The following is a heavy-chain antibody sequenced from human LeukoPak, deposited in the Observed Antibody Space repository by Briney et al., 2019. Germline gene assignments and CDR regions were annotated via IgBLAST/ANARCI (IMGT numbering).Heavy chain of an antibody. CDR1: GGSFSGYY. J-gene: IGHJ6*02. CDR3: ARFLRVPATYYYYYGMDV. CDR2: INHSGST. V-gene: IGHV4-34*01. D-gene: IGHD3-16*01. Sequence: SSETLSLTCAVYGGSFSGYYWSWIRQPPGKGLEWIGEINHSGSTNYNPSLKSRVTISVDTSKNQFSLKLSSVTAADTAVYYCARFLRVPATYYYYYGMDVWGQGTTVTVSS.